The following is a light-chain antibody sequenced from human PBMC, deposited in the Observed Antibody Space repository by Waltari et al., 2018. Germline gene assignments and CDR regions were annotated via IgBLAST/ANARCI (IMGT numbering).Light chain of an antibody. J-gene: IGLJ2*01. V-gene: IGLV3-1*01. Sequence: SYELTQPPSVSVSPGQTASITCSGDKLGDKYVCWYQQKPGQSPVLVIYEDTKRPSGIPERVSGSNSGNTATLTISGTQAMDEADYYCQAWDSSTVVFGGGTKLTVI. CDR1: KLGDKY. CDR3: QAWDSSTVV. CDR2: EDT.